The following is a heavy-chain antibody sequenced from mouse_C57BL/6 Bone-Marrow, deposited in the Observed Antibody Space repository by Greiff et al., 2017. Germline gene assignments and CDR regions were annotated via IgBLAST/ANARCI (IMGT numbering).Heavy chain of an antibody. Sequence: EVKLVESGGGLVQPGGSLKLSCAASGFTFSDYGMAWVRQAPRKGPEWVAFISNLAYSIYYAATVTGRFTISRENAKNTLYLEMSSLRSEDTAMYYCARQGYYGSPFAYWGQGTLVTVSA. CDR2: ISNLAYSI. V-gene: IGHV5-15*01. J-gene: IGHJ3*01. CDR3: ARQGYYGSPFAY. CDR1: GFTFSDYG. D-gene: IGHD1-1*01.